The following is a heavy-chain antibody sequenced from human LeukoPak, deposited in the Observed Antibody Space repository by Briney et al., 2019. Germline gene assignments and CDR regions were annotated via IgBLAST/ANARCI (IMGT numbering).Heavy chain of an antibody. V-gene: IGHV3-21*01. J-gene: IGHJ4*02. CDR3: ATARSGYYSSYFDY. D-gene: IGHD3-22*01. Sequence: GGSLRLSCAASGFTFTNYAMNWVRQAPVKGLEWVSSISSSSSYIYYADSVKGRFTISRDNAKNSLYLQMNSLRAEDTAVYYCATARSGYYSSYFDYWGQGTLVTVSS. CDR1: GFTFTNYA. CDR2: ISSSSSYI.